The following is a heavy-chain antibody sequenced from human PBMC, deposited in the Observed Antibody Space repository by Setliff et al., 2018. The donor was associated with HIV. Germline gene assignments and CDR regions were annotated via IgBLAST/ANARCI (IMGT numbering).Heavy chain of an antibody. CDR1: GYAFSDYS. V-gene: IGHV1-2*06. D-gene: IGHD3-22*01. J-gene: IGHJ4*02. CDR2: INPDSRGT. Sequence: ASVKVSCKTSGYAFSDYSIHWVRQAPGQGLEWVGRINPDSRGTNYAQTFQGRVTMTRDTSANTAYMELSRLRSDDTAVFYCARGGYHYDSSGFYTPFDYWGQGTLVTVSS. CDR3: ARGGYHYDSSGFYTPFDY.